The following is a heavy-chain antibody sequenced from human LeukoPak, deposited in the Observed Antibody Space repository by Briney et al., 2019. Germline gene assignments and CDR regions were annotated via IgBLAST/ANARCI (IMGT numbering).Heavy chain of an antibody. CDR1: GASVGSAGYY. Sequence: SETLSLTCSVSGASVGSAGYYWSWIRQPPGGGLEWIGYVYYIANTNYNPALKSRVTMSVDPSRNQFSLKVTSVTTVDTAIYYCARTQSQSGSYRYYFGYWGQGTLVTVSS. CDR2: VYYIANT. D-gene: IGHD1-26*01. V-gene: IGHV4-61*08. CDR3: ARTQSQSGSYRYYFGY. J-gene: IGHJ4*02.